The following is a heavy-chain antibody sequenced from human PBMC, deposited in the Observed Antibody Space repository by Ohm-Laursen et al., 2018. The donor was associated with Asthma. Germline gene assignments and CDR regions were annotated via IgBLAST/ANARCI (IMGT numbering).Heavy chain of an antibody. D-gene: IGHD1-26*01. CDR3: ARIGPEWELPGREYSLHH. V-gene: IGHV3-21*01. CDR1: GYTFSRYS. Sequence: SLRLSCAASGYTFSRYSIHWVRQAPGKGLEWVASISTASTFIYYADSVRGRFTTSRDNAKNLVFLQMNDVRAEDTALYYCARIGPEWELPGREYSLHHWGEGTLVTVSS. J-gene: IGHJ1*01. CDR2: ISTASTFI.